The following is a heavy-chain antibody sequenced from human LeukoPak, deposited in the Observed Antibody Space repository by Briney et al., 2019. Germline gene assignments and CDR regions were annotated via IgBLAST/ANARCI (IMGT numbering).Heavy chain of an antibody. CDR2: IRYDGSNK. Sequence: GGSLRLSCAASGFTFSSYGMHWVRQAPGKGMEWVAFIRYDGSNKYYADSVKGRFTISRDNSKNTLYLQMNSLRAEDTAVYYCAKDCAPFIVATRGYFDYGGQGTLVTVSS. CDR1: GFTFSSYG. J-gene: IGHJ4*02. V-gene: IGHV3-30*02. CDR3: AKDCAPFIVATRGYFDY. D-gene: IGHD5-12*01.